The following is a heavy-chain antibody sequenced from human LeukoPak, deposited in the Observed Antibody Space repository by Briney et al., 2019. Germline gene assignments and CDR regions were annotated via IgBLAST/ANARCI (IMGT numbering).Heavy chain of an antibody. CDR1: GYTLTELS. CDR3: ATFVRYYDSSGSLHY. CDR2: FDPEDGET. Sequence: ASVKVSCKVFGYTLTELSMHWVRQAPGKGLEWMGGFDPEDGETIYAQKFRGRVTMTEDTSTDTAYMELSSLRSEDTAVYYCATFVRYYDSSGSLHYWGQGTLVTVSS. J-gene: IGHJ4*02. V-gene: IGHV1-24*01. D-gene: IGHD3-22*01.